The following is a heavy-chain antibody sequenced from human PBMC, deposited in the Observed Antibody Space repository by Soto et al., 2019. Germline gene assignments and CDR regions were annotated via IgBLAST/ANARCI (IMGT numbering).Heavy chain of an antibody. CDR1: GGSITSGGYS. J-gene: IGHJ4*02. D-gene: IGHD2-15*01. Sequence: QLQLQESASGPVKPSQTLSLTCAVSGGSITSGGYSWNWIRQPPGKGLEWIGYIYSGTTHYNPSLKSRVTISMDRSKNQVSLGLKSVTAADTAVYHCAREDSGGFFDFWGQGILVTVSS. CDR2: IYSGTT. V-gene: IGHV4-30-2*01. CDR3: AREDSGGFFDF.